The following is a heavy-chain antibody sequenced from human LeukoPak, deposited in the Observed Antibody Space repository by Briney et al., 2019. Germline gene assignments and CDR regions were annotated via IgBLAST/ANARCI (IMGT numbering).Heavy chain of an antibody. CDR2: INYDGSST. Sequence: QPGGSLRLSCAASGFTFTSYWMHWVRQAPGKGLVWGSRINYDGSSTSYADSVKGRFTISRDNAKNTLYLQMNSLRAEDTAVYYCAREAAAGTAGAYGMDVWGQGTTVTVSS. CDR1: GFTFTSYW. D-gene: IGHD6-13*01. V-gene: IGHV3-74*01. CDR3: AREAAAGTAGAYGMDV. J-gene: IGHJ6*02.